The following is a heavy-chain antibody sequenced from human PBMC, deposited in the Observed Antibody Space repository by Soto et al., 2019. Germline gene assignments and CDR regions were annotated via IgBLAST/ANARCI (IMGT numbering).Heavy chain of an antibody. CDR1: GGSITSYY. D-gene: IGHD3-10*01. Sequence: PSETLSLTCTVSGGSITSYYCSWIRHPPLKGLEWIGYIHNSGSTSYNPSLQSRVTISADVSKNQFSLDLRSVTAADTAVCYCARRWSGTDYWGHGTLVTVSS. V-gene: IGHV4-59*01. CDR3: ARRWSGTDY. CDR2: IHNSGST. J-gene: IGHJ4*01.